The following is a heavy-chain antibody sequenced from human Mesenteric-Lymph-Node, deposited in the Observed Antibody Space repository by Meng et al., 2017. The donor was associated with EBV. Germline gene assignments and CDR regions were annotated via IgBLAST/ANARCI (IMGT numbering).Heavy chain of an antibody. CDR1: GFKVSKYG. D-gene: IGHD6-19*01. V-gene: IGHV3-30*18. CDR2: ISFDGSNR. CDR3: AKDLEIAVAGSWFDP. J-gene: IGHJ5*02. Sequence: QVQLGGSGGGVVQPGRSLRYSWVASGFKVSKYGMHWVRQAPGKGLEWVAIISFDGSNRYYADSVKGRFTISRDNSKNTLYLQMNSLRPEDTAVYYCAKDLEIAVAGSWFDPWGQGTLVTVSS.